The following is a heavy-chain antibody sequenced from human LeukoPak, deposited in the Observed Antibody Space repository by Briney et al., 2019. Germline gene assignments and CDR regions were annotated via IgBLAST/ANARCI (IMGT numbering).Heavy chain of an antibody. D-gene: IGHD2-2*01. CDR3: ARVSCSSTSCPRSDALDV. Sequence: SETLSLTCTVSGGSISYYYWSWIRQPPGKGLEWIGYIYYSGSTNYNPSLKSRVTISVDTSKNQFSLNLSSVTTADTAVYYCARVSCSSTSCPRSDALDVWGQGTMVTVSS. J-gene: IGHJ3*01. CDR2: IYYSGST. CDR1: GGSISYYY. V-gene: IGHV4-59*01.